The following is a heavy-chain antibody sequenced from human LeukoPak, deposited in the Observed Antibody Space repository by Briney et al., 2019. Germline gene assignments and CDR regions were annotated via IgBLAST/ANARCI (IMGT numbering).Heavy chain of an antibody. CDR2: INHSGST. J-gene: IGHJ6*02. CDR1: GGSFSGYY. CDR3: ARQQILTPYYGMDV. Sequence: PSETLSLTCAVYGGSFSGYYWSWIRQPPGKGLEWIGEINHSGSTNYNASLKSRVTISVDTSKNQFSPKLSSVTAADTAVYYCARQQILTPYYGMDVWGQGTTVTVSS. D-gene: IGHD2-8*01. V-gene: IGHV4-34*01.